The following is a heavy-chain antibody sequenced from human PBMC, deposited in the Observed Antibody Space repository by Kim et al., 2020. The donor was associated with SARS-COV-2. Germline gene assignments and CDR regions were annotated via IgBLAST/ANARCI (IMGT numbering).Heavy chain of an antibody. CDR2: IYYSGST. Sequence: SETLSLTCTVSGGSISSGDYYWSWIRQPPGKGLEWIGYIYYSGSTYYNPSLKSRVTISVDTCKNQFSLKLSSVTAADTAVYYCARNQQQLVEDAFDIWGQGTMVTVSS. CDR1: GGSISSGDYY. V-gene: IGHV4-30-4*01. D-gene: IGHD6-13*01. J-gene: IGHJ3*02. CDR3: ARNQQQLVEDAFDI.